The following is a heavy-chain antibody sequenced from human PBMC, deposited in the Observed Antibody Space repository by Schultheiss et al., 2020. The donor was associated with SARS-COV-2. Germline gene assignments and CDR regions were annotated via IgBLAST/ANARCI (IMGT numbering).Heavy chain of an antibody. Sequence: SETLSLTCTVSGGSISSYYWSWIRQPPGKGLEWIGSIYYSGSTNYNPSLKSRVTISVDTSKNQFSLKLSSVTAADTAVYYCARVSSYGPYNWFDPWGQGTLVTVSS. V-gene: IGHV4-59*01. J-gene: IGHJ5*02. CDR1: GGSISSYY. CDR2: IYYSGST. CDR3: ARVSSYGPYNWFDP. D-gene: IGHD5-18*01.